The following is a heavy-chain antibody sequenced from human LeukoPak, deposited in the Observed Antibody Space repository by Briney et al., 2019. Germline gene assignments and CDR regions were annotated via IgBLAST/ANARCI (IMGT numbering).Heavy chain of an antibody. V-gene: IGHV1-2*06. CDR2: INPNSGGT. D-gene: IGHD5-18*01. Sequence: GESLKISCKASGYTFTDYNMHWVRQAPGQGLEWMGRINPNSGGTKYAQKFQGRVTMTRDTSISTAYMELTRLRSDDTAVYYCARGRGHSYKYYLDYWGQGTLVTVSS. J-gene: IGHJ4*02. CDR3: ARGRGHSYKYYLDY. CDR1: GYTFTDYN.